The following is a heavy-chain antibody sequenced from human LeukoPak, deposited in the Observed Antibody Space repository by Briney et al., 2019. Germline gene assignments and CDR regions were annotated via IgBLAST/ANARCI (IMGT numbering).Heavy chain of an antibody. CDR2: IKSKTDGGTT. Sequence: GGSLRLSCAASGFTFSNAWMSWVRQAPGKGLEWVGRIKSKTDGGTTDYAAPVKGRFTVSRDDSKNTLYLQMNSLKTEDTAVYYCTTRLNIVVVVAAKEDYWGQGTLVTVSS. J-gene: IGHJ4*02. V-gene: IGHV3-15*01. CDR1: GFTFSNAW. CDR3: TTRLNIVVVVAAKEDY. D-gene: IGHD2-15*01.